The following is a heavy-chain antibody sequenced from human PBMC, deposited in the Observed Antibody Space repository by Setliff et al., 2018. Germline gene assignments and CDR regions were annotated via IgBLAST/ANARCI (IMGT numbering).Heavy chain of an antibody. CDR1: GGSISSSSHY. D-gene: IGHD1-1*01. CDR3: ARDMGQPYYFES. J-gene: IGHJ4*02. V-gene: IGHV4-39*07. Sequence: TLSLTCTVSGGSISSSSHYWGWIRQPPGKGLEWIGSIYYTGSTYYNPSLKSRVTMSVDTSKRQFSLKLGSATAADTAVYYCARDMGQPYYFESWGLGTLVTVSS. CDR2: IYYTGST.